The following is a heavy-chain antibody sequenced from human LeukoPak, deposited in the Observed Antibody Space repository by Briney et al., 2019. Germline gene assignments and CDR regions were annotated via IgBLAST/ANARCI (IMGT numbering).Heavy chain of an antibody. CDR3: ARYYGSGSEPDY. D-gene: IGHD3-10*01. V-gene: IGHV3-21*01. J-gene: IGHJ4*02. Sequence: GGSLRLSCAASEFTFSNYAMSWVRQAPGKGLEWVSSISSSSSYIYYADSVKGRFTISRDNAKNSLYLQMNSLRAEDTAVYYCARYYGSGSEPDYWGQGTLVTVSS. CDR2: ISSSSSYI. CDR1: EFTFSNYA.